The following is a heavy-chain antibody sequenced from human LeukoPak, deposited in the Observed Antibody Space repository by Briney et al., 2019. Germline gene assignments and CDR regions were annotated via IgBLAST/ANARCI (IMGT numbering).Heavy chain of an antibody. CDR1: GFTVSSNY. Sequence: GGSLRLSCAASGFTVSSNYMSWVRQAPGKGLEWVSVIYSGGSTYYADSVKGRFTISRDNSKNTLYLQMNSLRAEDTAVYYCARVPTVTGWYFDLWGRGTLVTVSS. J-gene: IGHJ2*01. V-gene: IGHV3-53*01. CDR2: IYSGGST. D-gene: IGHD4-17*01. CDR3: ARVPTVTGWYFDL.